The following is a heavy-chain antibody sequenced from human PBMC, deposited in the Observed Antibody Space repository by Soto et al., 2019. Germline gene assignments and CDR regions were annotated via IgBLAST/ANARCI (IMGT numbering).Heavy chain of an antibody. CDR2: ISGSGGST. CDR1: GFTFSSYA. D-gene: IGHD6-13*01. CDR3: AKPRGGYSSSWHFDY. V-gene: IGHV3-23*01. Sequence: GGSLRLSCAASGFTFSSYAMSWVRQAPGKGLEWVSAISGSGGSTYYADSVKGRFIISRDNSKNTLYLQMNSLRAEDTAVYYCAKPRGGYSSSWHFDYWGQGTLVTVSS. J-gene: IGHJ4*02.